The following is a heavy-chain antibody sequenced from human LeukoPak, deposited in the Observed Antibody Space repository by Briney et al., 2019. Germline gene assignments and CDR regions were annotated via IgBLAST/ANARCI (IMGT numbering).Heavy chain of an antibody. J-gene: IGHJ6*03. CDR1: GFSFNDYA. CDR3: AKSSNDRLLGFDESISDYYYKDV. Sequence: GGSLRLSCAASGFSFNDYAMRWVRQAPGKGLEWVSGISWNGDTIGYADSVKGRFTISRDNAKNSVYLQMNSLRAEDTASYYCAKSSNDRLLGFDESISDYYYKDVWGKGTTVTVSS. D-gene: IGHD3-10*01. CDR2: ISWNGDTI. V-gene: IGHV3-9*01.